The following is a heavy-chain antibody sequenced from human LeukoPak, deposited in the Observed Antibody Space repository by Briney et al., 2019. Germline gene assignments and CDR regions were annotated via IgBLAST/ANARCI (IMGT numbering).Heavy chain of an antibody. V-gene: IGHV3-11*01. CDR1: GFTFNDYY. CDR3: ATDGAGFDT. CDR2: INIGGTNT. Sequence: GGSLRLSCTASGFTFNDYYMSWIRQAPGKGLEWLSYINIGGTNTHYADSVKGRFTISRDNAKKSLYLEMNNLRAEDTAVYYCATDGAGFDTWGRGVLVTVSS. J-gene: IGHJ5*02.